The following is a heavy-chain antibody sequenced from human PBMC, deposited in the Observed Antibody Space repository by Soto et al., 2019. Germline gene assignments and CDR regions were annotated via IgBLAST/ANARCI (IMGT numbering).Heavy chain of an antibody. J-gene: IGHJ4*02. CDR1: GFTFSSYG. Sequence: GSLRLSCAASGFTFSSYGMHWVRQAPGKGLEWVAVISYDGSNKYYADSVKGRFTISRDNSKNTLYLQMNSLRAEDTAVYYCAKAKLGELVAHYWGQGT. CDR2: ISYDGSNK. CDR3: AKAKLGELVAHY. D-gene: IGHD5-12*01. V-gene: IGHV3-30*18.